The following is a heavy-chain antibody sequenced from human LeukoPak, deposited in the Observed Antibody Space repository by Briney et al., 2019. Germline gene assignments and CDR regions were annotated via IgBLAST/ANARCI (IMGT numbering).Heavy chain of an antibody. J-gene: IGHJ2*01. CDR2: INSDASST. D-gene: IGHD7-27*01. V-gene: IGHV3-74*01. CDR3: ARQNWGFKWYFDL. Sequence: PGRSLRLSCAASGFTFSSYWMHWIRQAPGKGPVWVSRINSDASSTTYADSVKGRFTISRDNAENTLYLQMNSLRAEDTAVYYCARQNWGFKWYFDLWGRGTLVSVSS. CDR1: GFTFSSYW.